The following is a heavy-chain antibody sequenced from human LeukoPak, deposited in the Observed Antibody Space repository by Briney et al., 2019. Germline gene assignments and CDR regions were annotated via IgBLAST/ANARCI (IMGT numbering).Heavy chain of an antibody. D-gene: IGHD3-3*01. CDR1: GGSFSGYY. CDR2: INHSGST. J-gene: IGHJ6*03. Sequence: SETLSLTCAVYGGSFSGYYWSWIRQPPGKGLEWIGEINHSGSTNYNPSLKSRVTISVDTSKNQFSLKLSSVTAADTAVYYCASTISISFFMDVWGKGTTVTVSS. CDR3: ASTISISFFMDV. V-gene: IGHV4-34*01.